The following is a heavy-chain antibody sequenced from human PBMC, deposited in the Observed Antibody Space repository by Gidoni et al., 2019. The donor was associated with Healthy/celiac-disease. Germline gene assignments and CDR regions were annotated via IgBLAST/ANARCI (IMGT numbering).Heavy chain of an antibody. J-gene: IGHJ4*02. CDR2: ISYDGSNK. Sequence: QVQLVESGGGVVQPGRSLRLSCAASGFTFSSYGMHWVRQAPGKGLEWVAVISYDGSNKYYADSVKGRFTISRDNSKNTLYLQMNSLRAEDTAVYYCAKDRQHSSGWSYPFDYWGQGTLVTVSS. V-gene: IGHV3-30*18. CDR3: AKDRQHSSGWSYPFDY. CDR1: GFTFSSYG. D-gene: IGHD6-19*01.